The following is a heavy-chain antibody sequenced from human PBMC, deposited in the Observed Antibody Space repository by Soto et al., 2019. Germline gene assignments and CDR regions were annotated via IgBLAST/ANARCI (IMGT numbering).Heavy chain of an antibody. D-gene: IGHD7-27*01. CDR3: ARGPLTVLDL. CDR2: VNPNSGGS. V-gene: IGHV1-2*02. Sequence: QVHLVQSGAEVRKPGASVRVSCKASGYSFTDFYIFWVRQAPGQGPEWMAWVNPNSGGSKSAEQFQGRVSLTTDTPTTTSYLDLNNLTSDDTGVYFCARGPLTVLDLWGQGPLVIVSS. CDR1: GYSFTDFY. J-gene: IGHJ4*02.